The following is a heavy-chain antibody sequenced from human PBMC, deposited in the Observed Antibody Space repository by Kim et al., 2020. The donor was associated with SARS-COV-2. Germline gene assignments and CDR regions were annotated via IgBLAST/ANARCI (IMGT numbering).Heavy chain of an antibody. J-gene: IGHJ6*02. CDR3: ARVSIYNTKDLMVRGAEEDYYYGMDV. V-gene: IGHV3-21*01. D-gene: IGHD3-10*01. CDR1: GFTFSSYS. CDR2: ISSSSSYI. Sequence: GGSLRLSCAASGFTFSSYSMNWVRQAPGKGLEWVSSISSSSSYIYYADSVKGRFTISRDNAKNSLYLQMNSLRAEDTAVYYCARVSIYNTKDLMVRGAEEDYYYGMDVWGQGTTVTVSS.